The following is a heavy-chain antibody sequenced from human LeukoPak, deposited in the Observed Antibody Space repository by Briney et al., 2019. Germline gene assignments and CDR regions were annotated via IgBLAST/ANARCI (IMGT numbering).Heavy chain of an antibody. Sequence: GGSLRLSCAASGFTFSSYSMNWVRQAPGKGLEWVSSISSSSSYTYYADSVKGRFTISRDNAKNSLYLQMNSLRAEDTAVYYCARDYRDVGYSYGYIWFDPWGQGTLVTVSS. V-gene: IGHV3-21*01. D-gene: IGHD5-18*01. J-gene: IGHJ5*02. CDR3: ARDYRDVGYSYGYIWFDP. CDR2: ISSSSSYT. CDR1: GFTFSSYS.